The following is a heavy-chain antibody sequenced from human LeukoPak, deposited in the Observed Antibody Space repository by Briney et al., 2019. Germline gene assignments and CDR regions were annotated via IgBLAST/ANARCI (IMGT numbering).Heavy chain of an antibody. V-gene: IGHV3-21*01. CDR2: ISSSSSYI. J-gene: IGHJ4*02. Sequence: GGSLTLSCAASGFTFSSYSMNWVRQAPGKGLEWVSSISSSSSYIYYADSVKGRFTISRDNAKNSLYLQMNSLRAEDTAVYYCARGFRGLFDYWGQGTLVTVSS. CDR3: ARGFRGLFDY. CDR1: GFTFSSYS.